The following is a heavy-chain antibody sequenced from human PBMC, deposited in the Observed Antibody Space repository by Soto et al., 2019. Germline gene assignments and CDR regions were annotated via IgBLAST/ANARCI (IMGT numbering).Heavy chain of an antibody. CDR3: ARVETIFGVGPDY. V-gene: IGHV1-46*01. CDR2: INPSGGST. D-gene: IGHD3-3*01. J-gene: IGHJ4*02. Sequence: ASVKVSCKASGYTFTSYYMHWVRQAPGQGLEWMGIINPSGGSTSYAQKFQGRVTMTRDTSTSTAYMELRSLRSDDTAVYYCARVETIFGVGPDYWGQGTLVTVSS. CDR1: GYTFTSYY.